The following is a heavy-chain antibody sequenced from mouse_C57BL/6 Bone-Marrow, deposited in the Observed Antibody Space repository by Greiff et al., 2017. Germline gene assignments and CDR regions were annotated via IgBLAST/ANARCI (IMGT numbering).Heavy chain of an antibody. CDR3: ARVGYYGFDY. Sequence: QVQLQQSGPELVKPGASVKISCKASGYAFSSSWMNWVKQRPGTGLEWIGRIYPGDGATNYNGKFKGKATLTENKSTSTAYMQLSSLTSEDSAVYFCARVGYYGFDYWGQGTTLTVSS. V-gene: IGHV1-82*01. CDR2: IYPGDGAT. D-gene: IGHD1-1*01. J-gene: IGHJ2*01. CDR1: GYAFSSSW.